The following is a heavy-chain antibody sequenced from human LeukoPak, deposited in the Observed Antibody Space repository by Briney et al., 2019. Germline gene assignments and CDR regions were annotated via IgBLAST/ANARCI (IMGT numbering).Heavy chain of an antibody. CDR2: INPNSGGT. V-gene: IGHV1-2*02. J-gene: IGHJ4*02. D-gene: IGHD5-18*01. Sequence: ASVKVSCKASGYTFTSYYMHWVRQAPGQGLEWMGWINPNSGGTNYAQKFQGRVTMTRDTSISTACMELSRLRSDDTAVYYCARDLSYGYSYWGQGTLVTVSS. CDR1: GYTFTSYY. CDR3: ARDLSYGYSY.